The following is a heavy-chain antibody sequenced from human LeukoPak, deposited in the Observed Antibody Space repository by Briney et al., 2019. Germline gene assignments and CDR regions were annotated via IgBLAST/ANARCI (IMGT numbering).Heavy chain of an antibody. CDR1: GFTVSSYG. CDR3: AKRGESGHEYYFDY. CDR2: IWYDGSNK. J-gene: IGHJ4*02. V-gene: IGHV3-30*02. Sequence: LAGGSLRLSCAASGFTVSSYGMHWVRQAPGKGLEWVAVIWYDGSNKYYADSVKGRFTISRDNSKNTVYLQTSSLRVEDTAVYYCAKRGESGHEYYFDYWGQGTLVTVSS. D-gene: IGHD5-12*01.